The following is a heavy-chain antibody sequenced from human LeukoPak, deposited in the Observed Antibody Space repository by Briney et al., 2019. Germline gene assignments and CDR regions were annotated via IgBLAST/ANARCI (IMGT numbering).Heavy chain of an antibody. V-gene: IGHV4-59*01. CDR2: ILYSGTTT. J-gene: IGHJ4*02. CDR3: ARVGDWNDLVY. D-gene: IGHD1-1*01. CDR1: GGSISPYY. Sequence: SETLSLTCTVSGGSISPYYWSWIRQSPGKGLEWIGYILYSGTTTNYNPSLKSRATISVDASTNQFSLKLSSVTAADTAVYYCARVGDWNDLVYWGQGTLVTVSS.